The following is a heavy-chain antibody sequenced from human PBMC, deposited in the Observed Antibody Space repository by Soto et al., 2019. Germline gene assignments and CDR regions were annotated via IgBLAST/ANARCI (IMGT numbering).Heavy chain of an antibody. J-gene: IGHJ6*02. CDR3: GSTNYNPSLKSRVTISVDTSKNQFSLKLSSVTAADTAVYYCARDRVDTIFGVVRHASASYYYGMDV. CDR1: GYTFTGYY. D-gene: IGHD3-10*01. V-gene: IGHV1-2*04. CDR2: INPNSGVT. Sequence: ASVKVSCKASGYTFTGYYMHWVRQAPGQGLEWMGWINPNSGVTNCAQKFQGWVTMTRDTSISTAYMELGRLRSDDTAGYYSGSTNYNPSLKSRVTISVDTSKNQFSLKLSSVTAADTAVYYCARDRVDTIFGVVRHASASYYYGMDVWGQGTTVTVSS.